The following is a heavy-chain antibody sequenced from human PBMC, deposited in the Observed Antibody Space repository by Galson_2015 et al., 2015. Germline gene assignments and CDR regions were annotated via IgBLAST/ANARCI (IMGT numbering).Heavy chain of an antibody. CDR3: ARSRRLTIAVAGPFDY. V-gene: IGHV3-30-3*01. Sequence: SLRLSCAASGFTFSSYAMHWVRQAPGKGLEWVAVISYDGSNKYYADSVKGRFTISRDNSKNTLYLQMNSLRAEDTAVYYCARSRRLTIAVAGPFDYWGQGTLVTVSS. CDR1: GFTFSSYA. CDR2: ISYDGSNK. J-gene: IGHJ4*02. D-gene: IGHD6-19*01.